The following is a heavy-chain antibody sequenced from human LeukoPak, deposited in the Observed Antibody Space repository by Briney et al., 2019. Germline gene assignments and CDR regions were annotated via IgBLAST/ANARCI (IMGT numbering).Heavy chain of an antibody. D-gene: IGHD7-27*01. Sequence: SETLSLTCAVYGGSFSGYYWSWIRQPPGKGLEWIGEINHSGSTNYNPSLKSRVTISVDTSKNQFSLKLSSVTAAGTAVYYCARGRFLTGNYYYYYMDVWGKGTTVTVSS. CDR1: GGSFSGYY. CDR3: ARGRFLTGNYYYYYMDV. J-gene: IGHJ6*03. CDR2: INHSGST. V-gene: IGHV4-34*01.